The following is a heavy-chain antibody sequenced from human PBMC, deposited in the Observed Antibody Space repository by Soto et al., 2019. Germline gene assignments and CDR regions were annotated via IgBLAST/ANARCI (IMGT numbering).Heavy chain of an antibody. Sequence: QVQLVQSATEVKKPGASVKVSCKASGYAFSTYGISWVRQAPEQGLEWMGWISAYNGNTNYAQKLQDRVTMTTDTXTSTAYMELRSLRSDDTAVYYCARSSGTSYIWFDPWGQGTLVTVSS. D-gene: IGHD1-26*01. CDR2: ISAYNGNT. CDR1: GYAFSTYG. V-gene: IGHV1-18*01. CDR3: ARSSGTSYIWFDP. J-gene: IGHJ5*02.